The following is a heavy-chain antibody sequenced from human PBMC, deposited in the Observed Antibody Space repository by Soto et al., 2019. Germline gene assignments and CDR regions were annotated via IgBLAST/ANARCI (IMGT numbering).Heavy chain of an antibody. CDR2: IIPIFGTA. CDR3: ARDLRVASSWGLDYSYGMDV. J-gene: IGHJ6*02. CDR1: GGTFSSYA. Sequence: QVQLVQSGAEVKKPGSSVKVSCKASGGTFSSYAISWVRQAPGQGLEWMGGIIPIFGTANYAQKFQGRVKSTEDEATTTAYMELSSLRSEDTAVYYCARDLRVASSWGLDYSYGMDVWGQGTTVTVAS. V-gene: IGHV1-69*12. D-gene: IGHD6-13*01.